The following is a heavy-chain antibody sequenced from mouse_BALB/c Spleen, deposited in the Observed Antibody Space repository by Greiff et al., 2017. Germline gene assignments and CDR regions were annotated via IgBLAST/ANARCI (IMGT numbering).Heavy chain of an antibody. V-gene: IGHV5-17*02. D-gene: IGHD3-3*01. CDR2: ISSGSSTI. CDR1: GFTFSSFG. CDR3: AREGTKLPFAY. Sequence: EVNVVESGGGLVQPGGSRKLSCAASGFTFSSFGMHWVRQAPEKGLEWVAYISSGSSTIYYADTVKGRFTISRDNPKNTLFLQMTSLRSEDTAMYYCAREGTKLPFAYWGQGTLVTVSA. J-gene: IGHJ3*01.